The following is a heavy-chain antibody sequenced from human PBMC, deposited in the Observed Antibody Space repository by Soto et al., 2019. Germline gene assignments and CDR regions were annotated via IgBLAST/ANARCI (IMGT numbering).Heavy chain of an antibody. Sequence: SSETLSLTCAVYGGSFSGYYWSWIRQPPGKGLEWIGEINHSGSTNYNPSLKSRVTISVDTSKNQFSLKLSSVTAADTAVYYCARTRPAVGRGEKRPGLDYWGQGTLVTVSS. D-gene: IGHD3-10*01. J-gene: IGHJ4*02. V-gene: IGHV4-34*01. CDR2: INHSGST. CDR1: GGSFSGYY. CDR3: ARTRPAVGRGEKRPGLDY.